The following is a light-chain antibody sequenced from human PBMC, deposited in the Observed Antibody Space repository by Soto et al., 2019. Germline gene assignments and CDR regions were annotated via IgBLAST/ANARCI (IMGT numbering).Light chain of an antibody. CDR3: QQYGSSPIT. V-gene: IGKV3-20*01. CDR1: QSFNSIY. J-gene: IGKJ5*01. CDR2: GAS. Sequence: EIVLTQSTGTLSLSPGERATLSCRASQSFNSIYLAWYQQKPGQAPRLLIYGASSRATGIPDRFSGSGSGTDFTLTISRLEPEDFALYYCQQYGSSPITFGQGTRLEI.